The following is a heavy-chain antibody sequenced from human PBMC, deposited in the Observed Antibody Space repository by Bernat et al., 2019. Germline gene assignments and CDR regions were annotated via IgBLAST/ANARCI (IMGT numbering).Heavy chain of an antibody. J-gene: IGHJ6*02. Sequence: EVQLVESGGGLVQPGGSLRLSCAASGFTFGSYWMSWVRQAPGKGLGWVANIIQDGSEKYYVDSVKGRFTISRDNAKNSLYLQMNSLRAEDTALYYCARDGGRAMGQYYYYAMDVWGQGTTVTVSS. D-gene: IGHD5-18*01. CDR2: IIQDGSEK. CDR1: GFTFGSYW. CDR3: ARDGGRAMGQYYYYAMDV. V-gene: IGHV3-7*03.